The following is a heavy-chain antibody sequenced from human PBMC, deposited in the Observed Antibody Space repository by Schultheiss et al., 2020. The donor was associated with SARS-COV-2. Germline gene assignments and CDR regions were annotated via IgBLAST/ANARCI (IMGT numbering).Heavy chain of an antibody. CDR3: ARQSKYDSGGYQDAFDI. D-gene: IGHD3-22*01. CDR2: IYYSGTT. CDR1: GGSIRSGESY. J-gene: IGHJ3*02. Sequence: SQTLSLTCTVSGGSIRSGESYWSWIRQSPGKGLEWIGSIYYSGTTYYNPSLKRRVTISADTSKNQFSLKLNSVTAADAAVYYCARQSKYDSGGYQDAFDIWGQGTMVTVSS. V-gene: IGHV4-30-4*01.